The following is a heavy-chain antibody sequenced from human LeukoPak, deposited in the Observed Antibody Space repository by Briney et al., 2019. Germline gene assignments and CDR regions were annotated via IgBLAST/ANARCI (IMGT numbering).Heavy chain of an antibody. CDR2: IIPILGIA. V-gene: IGHV1-69*04. Sequence: GASVKVSCKASGGTSSSYAISWVRQAPGQGLEWMGRIIPILGIANYAQKFQGRVTITADKSTSTAYMELSSLRSEDTAVYYCARDRGSTSCFIYWGQGTLVTVSS. CDR1: GGTSSSYA. D-gene: IGHD2-2*01. CDR3: ARDRGSTSCFIY. J-gene: IGHJ4*02.